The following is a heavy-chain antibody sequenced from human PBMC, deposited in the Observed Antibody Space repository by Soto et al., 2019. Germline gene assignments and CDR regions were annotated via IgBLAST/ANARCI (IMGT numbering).Heavy chain of an antibody. CDR1: GGSITTSLLY. Sequence: PSETLSLTCTVSGGSITTSLLYWGWIRQSPGKGLEWIGSIYYSGTTYYNPSLKSRVTISGDTSKNQFSLRVSSVTAADTAVYYCVRHHDTAMAYYNYFGMDVWGKGTTVTVSS. CDR3: VRHHDTAMAYYNYFGMDV. CDR2: IYYSGTT. V-gene: IGHV4-39*01. J-gene: IGHJ6*04. D-gene: IGHD5-18*01.